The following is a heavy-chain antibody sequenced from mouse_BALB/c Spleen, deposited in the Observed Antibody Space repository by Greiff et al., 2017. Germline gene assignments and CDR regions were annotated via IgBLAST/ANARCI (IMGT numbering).Heavy chain of an antibody. Sequence: EVQLQQSGAELVRSGASVKLSCTASGFNIKDYYMHWVKQRPEQGLEWIGWIDPENGDTEYAPKFQGKATMTADTSSNTAYLQLSSLTSEDTAVYYCNAPLPRRAMDYWGQGTSVTVSS. J-gene: IGHJ4*01. CDR3: NAPLPRRAMDY. D-gene: IGHD2-10*01. CDR2: IDPENGDT. V-gene: IGHV14-4*02. CDR1: GFNIKDYY.